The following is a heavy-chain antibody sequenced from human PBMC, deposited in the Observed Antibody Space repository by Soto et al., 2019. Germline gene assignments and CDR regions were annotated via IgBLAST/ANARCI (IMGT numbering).Heavy chain of an antibody. CDR3: VRDFSRIVGATADAFDV. V-gene: IGHV3-21*01. J-gene: IGHJ3*01. CDR2: ISATSTYI. Sequence: GGSLRLSCAASGFTFSSYAMHWVRQAPGNGLEWVSSISATSTYIYYADSVKGRFSISRDNAKNSLYLQINSLRAEDTAVYYCVRDFSRIVGATADAFDVWGQGXMVTV. CDR1: GFTFSSYA. D-gene: IGHD1-26*01.